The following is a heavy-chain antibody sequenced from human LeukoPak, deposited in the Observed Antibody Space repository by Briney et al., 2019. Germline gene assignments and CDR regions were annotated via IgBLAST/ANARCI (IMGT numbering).Heavy chain of an antibody. CDR3: ARILDSAWGELGY. CDR2: IRSDGSNK. Sequence: PGGSLRLSCAASGFTVSSNYMSWVRQAPGKGLEWMAFIRSDGSNKYYADSVKGRFTISKDNSKNTLYLQMNSLRAEDTAVYYCARILDSAWGELGYWGQGTLVTVSS. D-gene: IGHD6-19*01. CDR1: GFTVSSNY. V-gene: IGHV3-30*02. J-gene: IGHJ4*02.